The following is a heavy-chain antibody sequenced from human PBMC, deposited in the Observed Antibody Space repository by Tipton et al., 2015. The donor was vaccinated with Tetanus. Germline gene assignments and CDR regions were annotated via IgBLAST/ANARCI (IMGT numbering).Heavy chain of an antibody. D-gene: IGHD5-24*01. CDR3: GRGTDAYKSGNY. CDR2: IHPSGIT. CDR1: GGSISSGDNY. Sequence: TLSLTCTVSGGSISSGDNYWSWIRQPPGKGLEWIGEIHPSGITDYSPSLKSRVIISVDTSKNQFSLKLSSVTAADSALYFCGRGTDAYKSGNYWGQGTLVTVSS. V-gene: IGHV4-39*07. J-gene: IGHJ4*01.